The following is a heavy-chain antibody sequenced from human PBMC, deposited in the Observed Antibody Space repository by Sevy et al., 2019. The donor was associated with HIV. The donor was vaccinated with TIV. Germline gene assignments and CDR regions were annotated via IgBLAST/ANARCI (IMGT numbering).Heavy chain of an antibody. Sequence: GGSLRLSCAASGFDFSDYYMNWIRQTPGKGLEWISYISVSSSAKYYTDSVKVRFAISRDNARNSLYLQMNSLRVEDTAVYFCVGRRYSPAYSWSYHFDYWGQGALVTVSS. D-gene: IGHD3-16*01. CDR3: VGRRYSPAYSWSYHFDY. CDR2: ISVSSSAK. J-gene: IGHJ4*02. V-gene: IGHV3-11*01. CDR1: GFDFSDYY.